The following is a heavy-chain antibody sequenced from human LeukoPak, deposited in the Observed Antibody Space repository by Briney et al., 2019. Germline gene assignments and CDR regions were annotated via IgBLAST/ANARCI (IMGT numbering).Heavy chain of an antibody. D-gene: IGHD1-26*01. CDR2: ISGSGGST. Sequence: GGSLSLSCAACGFTFSIHAMSWVRQAPGRGRECVSAISGSGGSTYHASSGEGRLTISRDNSKNTLYLQMNSLRAEDTAVYYCAKDLSGSDLPAYFQHWGQGTLVTVSS. CDR3: AKDLSGSDLPAYFQH. V-gene: IGHV3-23*01. CDR1: GFTFSIHA. J-gene: IGHJ1*01.